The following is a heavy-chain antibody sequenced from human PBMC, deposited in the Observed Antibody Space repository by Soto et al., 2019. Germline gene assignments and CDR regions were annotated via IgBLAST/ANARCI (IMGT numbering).Heavy chain of an antibody. V-gene: IGHV3-21*01. J-gene: IGHJ6*02. CDR2: ISSSGSYT. Sequence: EVQLVESGGGLVKPGGSLRLSCAASGFTFSSYSMNWVRQAPGKGLEWVSSISSSGSYTYYADSVKGRFTISRDNAKNSLYLEMNSLEAQETAVEYCSRALANWYCMDVWGQGTTVTVS. D-gene: IGHD7-27*01. CDR1: GFTFSSYS. CDR3: SRALANWYCMDV.